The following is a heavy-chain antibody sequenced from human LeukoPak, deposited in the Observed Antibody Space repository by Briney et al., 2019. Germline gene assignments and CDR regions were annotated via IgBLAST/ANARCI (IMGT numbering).Heavy chain of an antibody. CDR1: GYTFTSYG. V-gene: IGHV1-18*01. D-gene: IGHD3-22*01. CDR3: ARVPYDTTTDSPFDI. CDR2: ISAYNGNT. Sequence: GASVKVSCKASGYTFTSYGISWVRQAPGQGLEWMGWISAYNGNTNYAQKLQGRVTMTTDTSTSTAYMELRSLRSDDTAVYYCARVPYDTTTDSPFDIWGQGTMVTASS. J-gene: IGHJ3*02.